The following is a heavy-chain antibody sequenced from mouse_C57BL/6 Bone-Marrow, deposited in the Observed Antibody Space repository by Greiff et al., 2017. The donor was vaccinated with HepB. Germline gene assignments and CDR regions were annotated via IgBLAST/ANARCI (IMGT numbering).Heavy chain of an antibody. CDR1: GYAFSSSW. CDR3: AITTVVADY. CDR2: IYPGDGDT. Sequence: QVQLKESGPELVKPGASVKISCKASGYAFSSSWMNWVKQRPGKGLEWIGRIYPGDGDTNYNGKFKGKATLTADKSSSTAYMQLSSLTSEDSAVYFCAITTVVADYWGQGTTLTVSS. J-gene: IGHJ2*01. V-gene: IGHV1-82*01. D-gene: IGHD1-1*01.